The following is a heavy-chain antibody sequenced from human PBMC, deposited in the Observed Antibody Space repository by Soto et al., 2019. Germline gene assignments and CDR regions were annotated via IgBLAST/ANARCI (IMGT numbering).Heavy chain of an antibody. V-gene: IGHV3-7*01. D-gene: IGHD2-15*01. J-gene: IGHJ3*01. CDR2: IKQDGDET. Sequence: VQLVESGGGLVQPGGSLRLSCGASGFSISSYWMSWVRQAPGKGLEWVANIKQDGDETYYVDSVKGRFTISRDNATNSLDLQINSLRAEDTAVYYCAIVYCSDASCYSPDAAFEFWGQGTMVSVSS. CDR1: GFSISSYW. CDR3: AIVYCSDASCYSPDAAFEF.